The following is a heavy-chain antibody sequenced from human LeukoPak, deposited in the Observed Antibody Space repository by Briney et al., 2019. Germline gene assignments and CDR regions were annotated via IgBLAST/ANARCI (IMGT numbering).Heavy chain of an antibody. CDR3: AREYYYNDSGHGSFRY. CDR1: GGSFSGYY. J-gene: IGHJ4*02. CDR2: IKYDGSEK. Sequence: PSETLSLTCAVYGGSFSGYYWSWVRQAPGKGLEWVANIKYDGSEKYYADSVRGRFTVSRDNARNSLYLQLNSLRAEDTAMYYCAREYYYNDSGHGSFRYWGQGTLVTVSS. D-gene: IGHD3-22*01. V-gene: IGHV3-7*01.